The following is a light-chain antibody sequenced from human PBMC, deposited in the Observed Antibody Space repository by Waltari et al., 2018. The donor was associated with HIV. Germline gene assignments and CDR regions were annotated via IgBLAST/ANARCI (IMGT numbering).Light chain of an antibody. J-gene: IGKJ3*01. CDR3: QQYDNLPLRFT. V-gene: IGKV1-33*01. CDR1: QDISNY. Sequence: DIQMTQSPSSLSASVGDSVTITCQASQDISNYLNWYQQKPGKAPKLLIYDASNLETGVPSRFRGSGSGTDFTFTISSLQPEDIATYYCQQYDNLPLRFTFGPGTKVDIK. CDR2: DAS.